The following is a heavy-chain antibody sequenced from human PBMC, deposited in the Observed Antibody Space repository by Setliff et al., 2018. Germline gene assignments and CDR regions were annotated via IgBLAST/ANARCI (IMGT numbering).Heavy chain of an antibody. CDR2: MYYSGKT. V-gene: IGHV4-39*02. CDR3: SRGPSKVQFDT. CDR1: GGYIARSYFY. D-gene: IGHD4-4*01. J-gene: IGHJ5*02. Sequence: SETLSLTCTVSGGYIARSYFYWGWIRQSPGKGLEWIGTMYYSGKTFYMPSLQSRVTISXXTSTXXXXXXXSXVXXXXTAVYYCSRGPSKVQFDTWGRGIPVTVSS.